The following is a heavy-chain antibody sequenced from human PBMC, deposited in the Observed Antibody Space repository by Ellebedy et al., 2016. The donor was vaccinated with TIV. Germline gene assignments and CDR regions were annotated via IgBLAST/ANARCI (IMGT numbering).Heavy chain of an antibody. J-gene: IGHJ4*02. CDR2: VYYTGTT. CDR1: GGSIGTFY. CDR3: ARADWTYDILTGYSPNRFDY. Sequence: SETLSLTCTVSGGSIGTFYWNWTRQPPGKGLEWFGYVYYTGTTNYNPSLSSRVTISVDTSENQFSLNLNSVTAADAAVYFCARADWTYDILTGYSPNRFDYWGQGTLVSVSS. D-gene: IGHD3-9*01. V-gene: IGHV4-59*01.